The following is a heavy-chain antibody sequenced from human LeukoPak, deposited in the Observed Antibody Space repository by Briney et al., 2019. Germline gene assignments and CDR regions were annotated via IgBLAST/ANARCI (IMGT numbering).Heavy chain of an antibody. J-gene: IGHJ4*02. CDR3: AILADSSGYYYDY. CDR1: GYTFTSYD. D-gene: IGHD3-22*01. V-gene: IGHV1-8*01. Sequence: ASVKVSCKASGYTFTSYDINWVRQATGQVLEWMGWMNPNSGNTGYAQKFQGRVTMTRNTSISTAYMELSSLRSEDTAVYYCAILADSSGYYYDYWGQGTLVTVSS. CDR2: MNPNSGNT.